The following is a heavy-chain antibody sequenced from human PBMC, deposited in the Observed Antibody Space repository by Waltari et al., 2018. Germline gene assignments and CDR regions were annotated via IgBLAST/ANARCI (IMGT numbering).Heavy chain of an antibody. V-gene: IGHV1-69*01. CDR1: GGTFSNYA. J-gene: IGHJ4*02. Sequence: QVQLVQSGAEVKKPGPSVQVSCKASGGTFSNYAISWVRQAPGQGLEWMGGIILIFGTADYVQKFQGRVTITADESTSTVYLEVSSLRSEDTAVYYCARVVRGVDLDYWGQGTLVTVSS. CDR2: IILIFGTA. D-gene: IGHD3-10*01. CDR3: ARVVRGVDLDY.